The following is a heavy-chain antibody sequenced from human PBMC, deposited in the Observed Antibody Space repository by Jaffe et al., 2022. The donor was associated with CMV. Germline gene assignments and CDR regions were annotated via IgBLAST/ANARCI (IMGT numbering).Heavy chain of an antibody. CDR3: ARDEIDFWSGYYDY. CDR2: ISSSSSTI. CDR1: GFTFSSYS. D-gene: IGHD3-3*01. V-gene: IGHV3-48*02. Sequence: EVQLVESGGGLVQPGGSLRLSCAASGFTFSSYSMNWVRQAPGKGLEWVSYISSSSSTIYYADSVKGRFTISRDNAKNSLYLQMNSLRDEDTAVYYCARDEIDFWSGYYDYWGQGTLVTVSS. J-gene: IGHJ4*02.